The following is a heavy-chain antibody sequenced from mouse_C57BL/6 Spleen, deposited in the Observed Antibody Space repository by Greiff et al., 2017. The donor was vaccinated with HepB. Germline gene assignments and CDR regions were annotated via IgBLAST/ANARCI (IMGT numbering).Heavy chain of an antibody. J-gene: IGHJ1*03. Sequence: VQLQQPGAELVKPGASVKLSCKASGYTFTSYWMHWVKQRPGRGLEWIGRIDPNSGGTKYNEKFKSKATLTVDKPSSTAYMQLSSLTSEDSAVYYCAREGVITTVVDWYCDVWGTGTTVTVSS. CDR1: GYTFTSYW. CDR2: IDPNSGGT. D-gene: IGHD1-1*01. V-gene: IGHV1-72*01. CDR3: AREGVITTVVDWYCDV.